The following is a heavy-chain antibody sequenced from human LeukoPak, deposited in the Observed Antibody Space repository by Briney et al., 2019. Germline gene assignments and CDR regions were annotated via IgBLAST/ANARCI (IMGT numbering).Heavy chain of an antibody. J-gene: IGHJ4*02. CDR3: AREVSDSSSSWFDY. D-gene: IGHD6-6*01. Sequence: PGGSLRFSCAASGFTFSSYWLSWFRKAPGKGLEWVANIKQDGSEKYYVDSVKGRFTISRDNAKNSLYLQMNSLRAEDTAVYYCAREVSDSSSSWFDYWGQGTLVTVSS. CDR1: GFTFSSYW. V-gene: IGHV3-7*01. CDR2: IKQDGSEK.